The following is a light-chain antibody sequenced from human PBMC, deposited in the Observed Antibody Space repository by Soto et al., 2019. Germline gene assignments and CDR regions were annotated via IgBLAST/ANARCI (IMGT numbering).Light chain of an antibody. CDR1: SSDIGTFSS. J-gene: IGLJ2*01. CDR2: GVS. V-gene: IGLV2-8*01. CDR3: SSQAGSDSLVV. Sequence: QYALTQPPSASGSPGQSVTISCTGTSSDIGTFSSISWYQQYPGKAPKLMIFGVSQRPSGVPDRFSGSKSANTASLTVSGLQDEDEAEYYCSSQAGSDSLVVFGGGTKLTVL.